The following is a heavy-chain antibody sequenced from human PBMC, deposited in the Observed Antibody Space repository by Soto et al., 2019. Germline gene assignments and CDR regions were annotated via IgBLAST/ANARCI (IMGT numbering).Heavy chain of an antibody. D-gene: IGHD5-18*01. CDR2: IIPIFGTA. CDR3: ARALEVRGGYSYGNHNWFAP. Sequence: QVQLVQSGAEVKKPGSSVKVSCKASGGTFSSYAISWVRQAPGQGLEWMGGIIPIFGTANYAQKFQGRVTICADKSTSTAYMELSSLRSEDTAVYYCARALEVRGGYSYGNHNWFAPWGQGTLVTVSS. J-gene: IGHJ5*02. V-gene: IGHV1-69*06. CDR1: GGTFSSYA.